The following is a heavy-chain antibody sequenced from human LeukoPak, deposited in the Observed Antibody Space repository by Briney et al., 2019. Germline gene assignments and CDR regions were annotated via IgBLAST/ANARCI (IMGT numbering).Heavy chain of an antibody. J-gene: IGHJ4*02. CDR1: GDSVSGNSAA. CDR2: TYYRSKWYN. Sequence: SQTLSLTCAISGDSVSGNSAAWNWITQSPSRGLEWLARTYYRSKWYNDYAVSVKSRITINPDTSKNQFSQQLNSVTPEDTAVYYCARGSYYDSPLYYFDYWGQGTLVTVSS. D-gene: IGHD5-12*01. V-gene: IGHV6-1*01. CDR3: ARGSYYDSPLYYFDY.